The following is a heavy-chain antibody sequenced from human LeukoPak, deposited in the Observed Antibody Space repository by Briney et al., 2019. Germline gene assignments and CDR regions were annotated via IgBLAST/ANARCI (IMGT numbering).Heavy chain of an antibody. CDR1: GFTVSSNY. Sequence: PGRSLRLSCAASGFTVSSNYMSWVRQAPGKGLEWVSVIYSGGSTYYADSVKGRFTISRDNSKNTLYLQMNSLRAEDTAVYYCARVMIVVGPNAFDIWGQGTMVTVSS. D-gene: IGHD3-22*01. CDR2: IYSGGST. CDR3: ARVMIVVGPNAFDI. V-gene: IGHV3-66*01. J-gene: IGHJ3*02.